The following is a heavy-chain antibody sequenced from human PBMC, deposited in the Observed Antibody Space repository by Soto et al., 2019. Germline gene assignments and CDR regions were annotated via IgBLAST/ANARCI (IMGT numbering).Heavy chain of an antibody. Sequence: QVPLVQSGAEVKKPGASVKVSCKASGYTFTSYGISWVRQAPGQGLEWMGWISAYNGNTNYAQKLQGRVTMTTDTPTSTANMGLRGLISDDAAVYYCARASPRCYYWGQGTLVTVSS. V-gene: IGHV1-18*01. CDR1: GYTFTSYG. CDR2: ISAYNGNT. D-gene: IGHD4-17*01. J-gene: IGHJ4*02. CDR3: ARASPRCYY.